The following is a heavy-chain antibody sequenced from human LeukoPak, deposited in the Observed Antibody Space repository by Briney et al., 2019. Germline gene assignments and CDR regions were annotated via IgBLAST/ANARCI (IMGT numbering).Heavy chain of an antibody. CDR2: INPNSGGT. J-gene: IGHJ5*02. Sequence: ASVKVSCKASGYTFTGYYMHWVRQAPGQGLEWMGWINPNSGGTNYAQKFQGRVTMTRDPSISTDYMELSRLRSDDTAVYYCARIGSGSHIGDFDPWGQGTLVTVSS. CDR3: ARIGSGSHIGDFDP. CDR1: GYTFTGYY. V-gene: IGHV1-2*02. D-gene: IGHD1-26*01.